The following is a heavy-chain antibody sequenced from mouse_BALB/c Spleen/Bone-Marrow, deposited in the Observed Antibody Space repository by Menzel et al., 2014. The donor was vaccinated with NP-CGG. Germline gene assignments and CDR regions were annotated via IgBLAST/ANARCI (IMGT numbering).Heavy chain of an antibody. CDR1: GYSFTGYY. CDR2: IYPYNGVS. Sequence: VQLQQPGPELVKPGASVKMSCKASGYSFTGYYMHWVKQSHGNSLDWIGYIYPYNGVSSYNQKFKGKATLTVDKSSSTAYMELRTLTSDDSAVCSCEGRGEYFDVWGAGTTVTVSS. CDR3: EGRGEYFDV. J-gene: IGHJ1*01. V-gene: IGHV1-31*01.